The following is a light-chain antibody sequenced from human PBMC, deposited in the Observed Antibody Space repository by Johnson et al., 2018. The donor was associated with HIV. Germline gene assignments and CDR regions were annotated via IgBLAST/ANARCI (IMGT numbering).Light chain of an antibody. CDR2: ENN. V-gene: IGLV1-51*02. CDR1: TYNIGNNY. J-gene: IGLJ1*01. CDR3: GTWDSSLSAGV. Sequence: QSVLTQPPSVSAAPGQKVTISCSGSTYNIGNNYVSWYQQLPGTAPTLLIYENNKRPSGIPDRFSGSKSGTSATLGITGLQTGDEADYYCGTWDSSLSAGVFGTWTKVTVL.